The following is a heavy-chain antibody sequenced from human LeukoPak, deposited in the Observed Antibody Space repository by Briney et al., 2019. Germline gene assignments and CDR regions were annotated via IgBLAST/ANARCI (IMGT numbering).Heavy chain of an antibody. CDR1: GGTFSSYA. V-gene: IGHV1-69*05. CDR3: ARTLGSHDAFDI. J-gene: IGHJ3*02. CDR2: IIPIFGTA. Sequence: SVKVSCKASGGTFSSYAISWVRQAPGQGLEWMGGIIPIFGTANYAQKFQGRVTMTRDTSTSTVFMELSSLRSEDTAAYYCARTLGSHDAFDIWGQGTMVTVSS. D-gene: IGHD7-27*01.